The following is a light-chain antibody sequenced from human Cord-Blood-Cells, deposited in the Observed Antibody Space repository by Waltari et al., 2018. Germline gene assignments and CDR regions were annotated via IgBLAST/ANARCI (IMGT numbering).Light chain of an antibody. V-gene: IGKV1-39*01. J-gene: IGKJ3*01. CDR1: QSISSS. Sequence: DIQMTQSPSSLSASVGDRVTITCRASQSISSSLNWYQQKPGKAPKLLIYAESSLQSGVPSRFSGSGSGTDVTLNISSLQPEDFATYYCQQSYSTPPFTFGPGTKVAIK. CDR2: AES. CDR3: QQSYSTPPFT.